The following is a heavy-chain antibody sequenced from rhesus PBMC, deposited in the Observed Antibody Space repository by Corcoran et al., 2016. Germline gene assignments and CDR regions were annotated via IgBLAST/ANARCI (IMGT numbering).Heavy chain of an antibody. CDR1: WFSIRTTGPV. CDR3: ARVRRFFDY. CDR2: IYWNDSK. V-gene: IGHV2-95*01. Sequence: QVTLKESGPALVKPTQTLPLTCTFSWFSIRTTGPVVGWIRQPPGKALEWLASIYWNDSKYYSTSLKSGLTIYKDTSKNQVVLTMTNMDPVDTATYYCARVRRFFDYWGQGVLVTVSS. J-gene: IGHJ4*01.